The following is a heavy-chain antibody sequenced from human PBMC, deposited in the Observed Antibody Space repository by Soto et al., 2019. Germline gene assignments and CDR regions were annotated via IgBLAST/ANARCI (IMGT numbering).Heavy chain of an antibody. CDR2: ISYDGSNK. D-gene: IGHD2-15*01. J-gene: IGHJ4*02. CDR1: GFTFSSYG. CDR3: AKDAPPWKYCSGGSCYPSYYFDY. Sequence: ESGGGVVQPGRSLRLSCAASGFTFSSYGMHWVRQAPGKGLEWVAVISYDGSNKYYADSVKGRFTISRDNSKNTLYLQMNSLRAEDTAVYYCAKDAPPWKYCSGGSCYPSYYFDYWGQGTLVTVSS. V-gene: IGHV3-30*18.